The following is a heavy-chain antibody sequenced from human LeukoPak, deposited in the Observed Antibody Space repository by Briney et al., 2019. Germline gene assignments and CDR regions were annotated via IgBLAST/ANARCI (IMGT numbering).Heavy chain of an antibody. CDR1: GFSFSTHN. Sequence: PGGSLRLSCAASGFSFSTHNMNWVRQAPGKGLEWVSSISSNSYIHYADSEKGRFTISRDNAKNSLYLQMDSLRAEDTAVYHCARRTIAALDYWGQGTLVTVSS. D-gene: IGHD6-6*01. J-gene: IGHJ4*02. CDR3: ARRTIAALDY. V-gene: IGHV3-21*01. CDR2: ISSNSYI.